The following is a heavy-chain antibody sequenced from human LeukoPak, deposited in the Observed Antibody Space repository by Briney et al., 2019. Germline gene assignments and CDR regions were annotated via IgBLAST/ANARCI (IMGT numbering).Heavy chain of an antibody. J-gene: IGHJ4*02. V-gene: IGHV3-33*08. CDR2: IWYDGSNK. Sequence: GGSLRLSCAASGFTVSSKYMSWVRQAPGKGLEWVAVIWYDGSNKYYADSVKGRFTISRDNSKNTLYLQMNSLRAEDTAVYYCARDSVPLSTTSSGWFDYWGQGTLVTVSS. D-gene: IGHD6-19*01. CDR3: ARDSVPLSTTSSGWFDY. CDR1: GFTVSSKY.